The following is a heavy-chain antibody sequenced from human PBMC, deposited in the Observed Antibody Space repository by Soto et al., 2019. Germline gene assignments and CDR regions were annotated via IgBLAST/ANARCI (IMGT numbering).Heavy chain of an antibody. CDR3: ATEGGLSDFDY. CDR2: IYYSGST. CDR1: GGSISSYY. J-gene: IGHJ4*02. Sequence: PETLSLTCTVSGGSISSYYWSWIRQPPGKGLEWIGYIYYSGSTNYNPSLKSRVTISVDTSKNQFSLKLSSVTAADTAVYYCATEGGLSDFDYWGQGTLVTVSS. D-gene: IGHD3-16*01. V-gene: IGHV4-59*01.